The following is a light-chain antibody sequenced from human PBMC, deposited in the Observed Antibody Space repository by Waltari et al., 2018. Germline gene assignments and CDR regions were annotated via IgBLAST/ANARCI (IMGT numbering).Light chain of an antibody. Sequence: QSALTQPAPVSGSPGQSITIPCTATSSDVGGYNYVSWYQQHPGKAPKLMIYDVSKRPSGVSNRFSGSKSGNTASLTISGLQAEDEADYYCCSYAGSRVFGGGTKLTVL. V-gene: IGLV2-23*02. CDR3: CSYAGSRV. CDR2: DVS. J-gene: IGLJ3*02. CDR1: SSDVGGYNY.